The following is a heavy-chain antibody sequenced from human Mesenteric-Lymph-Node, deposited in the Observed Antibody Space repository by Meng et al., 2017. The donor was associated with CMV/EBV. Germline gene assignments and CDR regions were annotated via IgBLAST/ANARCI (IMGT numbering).Heavy chain of an antibody. Sequence: GESLKISCAASGFTFSSYAMHWVRQAPGKGLEWVAVMSYYGSNIYYTDSVKGRFTISRDDSKNTLYLHMNSLRAEDTAVYYCARDLATSGYPGMGMDVWGQGTTVTVSS. CDR3: ARDLATSGYPGMGMDV. CDR1: GFTFSSYA. D-gene: IGHD3-22*01. J-gene: IGHJ6*02. V-gene: IGHV3-30-3*01. CDR2: MSYYGSNI.